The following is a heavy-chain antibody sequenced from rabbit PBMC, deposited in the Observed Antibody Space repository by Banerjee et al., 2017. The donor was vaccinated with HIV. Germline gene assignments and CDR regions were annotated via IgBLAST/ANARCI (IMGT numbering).Heavy chain of an antibody. Sequence: QQQLEESGGGLVKPGGTLTLTCKASGFSFSSGDSMCWVRQAPGKGLELIACIDSSDEITYYANWAKGRFTISKTSSTTVTLQMTSLTAADTATYFCARDPHTYGYAGYAYATVYWDLWGPGTLVTVS. J-gene: IGHJ4*01. CDR3: ARDPHTYGYAGYAYATVYWDL. CDR2: IDSSDEIT. V-gene: IGHV1S45*01. D-gene: IGHD6-1*01. CDR1: GFSFSSGDS.